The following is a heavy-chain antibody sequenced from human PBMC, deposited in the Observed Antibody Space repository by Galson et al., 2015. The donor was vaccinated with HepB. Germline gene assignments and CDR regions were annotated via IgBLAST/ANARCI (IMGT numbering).Heavy chain of an antibody. J-gene: IGHJ4*02. CDR3: AGRYCSGGSCYSYFDY. CDR2: IKQDGSEK. CDR1: GFTFNNYW. Sequence: SLRLSCAASGFTFNNYWMSWVRQAPGKGLEWVANIKQDGSEKYYVDSVKGRFTISRDNAKNSLYLQMNSLRAEDAAVYYCAGRYCSGGSCYSYFDYWGQGTLVTVSS. V-gene: IGHV3-7*01. D-gene: IGHD2-15*01.